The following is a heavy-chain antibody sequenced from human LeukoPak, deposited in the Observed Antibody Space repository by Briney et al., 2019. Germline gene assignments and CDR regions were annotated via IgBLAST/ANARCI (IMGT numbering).Heavy chain of an antibody. CDR2: IYYSGST. CDR3: ARILNYYDTSGPIFDY. Sequence: SETLSLTCTVSGGSISTSSYYWGWIRQPPGKGLEWIGSIYYSGSTYYNPSLKSRVTISVDTSKNQFSLKLSSVTAADTAVYYCARILNYYDTSGPIFDYWGQGTLVTVSS. V-gene: IGHV4-39*07. D-gene: IGHD3-22*01. J-gene: IGHJ4*02. CDR1: GGSISTSSYY.